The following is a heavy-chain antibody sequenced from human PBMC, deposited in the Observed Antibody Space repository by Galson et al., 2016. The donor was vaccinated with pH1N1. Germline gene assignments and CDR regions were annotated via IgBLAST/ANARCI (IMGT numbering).Heavy chain of an antibody. Sequence: SVKVSCKASGGTFRTHTFNWVRQAPGQGLEWMGRITPAFGTADYAQKFQGRVAVTADKSTSTVYMEMLSLKSDDTAVYYCVRGGQLVRYFDFWGQGTLVVVSS. J-gene: IGHJ4*02. D-gene: IGHD6-6*01. CDR3: VRGGQLVRYFDF. V-gene: IGHV1-69*08. CDR1: GGTFRTHT. CDR2: ITPAFGTA.